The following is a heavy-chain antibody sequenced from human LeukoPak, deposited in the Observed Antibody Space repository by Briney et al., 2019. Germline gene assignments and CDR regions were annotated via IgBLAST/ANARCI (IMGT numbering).Heavy chain of an antibody. CDR2: ISCRGST. CDR3: ARVDYGGNSCTLYV. D-gene: IGHD4-23*01. J-gene: IGHJ3*01. Sequence: SETLSLTCSVSGGSISGSSYYWGWVRQPPGKGLEWVVSISCRGSTYYNPVLKPLVTISVDTSKNQFSLKLTSVTAADTAVYYCARVDYGGNSCTLYVWGQGTMVTVSS. V-gene: IGHV4-39*01. CDR1: GGSISGSSYY.